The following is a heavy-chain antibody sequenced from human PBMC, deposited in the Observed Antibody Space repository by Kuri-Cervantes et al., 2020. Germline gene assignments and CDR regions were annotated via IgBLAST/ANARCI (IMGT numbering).Heavy chain of an antibody. Sequence: GESLKISCAASGFTFSSYAMSWVRQAPGKGLEWVSAISGSGGSTYYADSVKGRFTISRDNAKNSPYLQMNSLRAEDTAVYYCARAVGDYWGQGTLVTVSS. CDR2: ISGSGGST. V-gene: IGHV3-23*01. CDR3: ARAVGDY. D-gene: IGHD2-15*01. CDR1: GFTFSSYA. J-gene: IGHJ4*02.